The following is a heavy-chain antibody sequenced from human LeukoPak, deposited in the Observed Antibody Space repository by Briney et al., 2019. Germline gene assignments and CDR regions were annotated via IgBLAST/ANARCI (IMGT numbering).Heavy chain of an antibody. Sequence: PSETLSLTCSVSGGSINGHYWHWIRQPPGKGLEWIGYIYYSGSTNYNPSLKSRVTISVDTSENRFSLNLRSVTAADTAVYYCARSPGGYYGMDVWGQGTTVTVSS. J-gene: IGHJ6*02. CDR2: IYYSGST. V-gene: IGHV4-59*11. D-gene: IGHD3-10*01. CDR1: GGSINGHY. CDR3: ARSPGGYYGMDV.